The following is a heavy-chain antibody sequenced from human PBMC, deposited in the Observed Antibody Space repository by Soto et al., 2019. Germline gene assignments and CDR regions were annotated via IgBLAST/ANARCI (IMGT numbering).Heavy chain of an antibody. J-gene: IGHJ5*02. CDR3: ARVAVAARPRWYNWFDP. V-gene: IGHV1-8*01. Sequence: QEQLVQSGAEVKKPGASVKVSCKTSGYTFTDYDINWVRQGTGQGLEWIGWMNPNSGETGYAQKFQGRDTMTRSASLRTAYLELSSLRSEDTAVYYCARVAVAARPRWYNWFDPWGQGTLVTVSS. CDR2: MNPNSGET. CDR1: GYTFTDYD. D-gene: IGHD2-15*01.